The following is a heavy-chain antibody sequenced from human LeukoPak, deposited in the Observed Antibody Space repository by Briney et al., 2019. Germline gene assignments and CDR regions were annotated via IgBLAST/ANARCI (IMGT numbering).Heavy chain of an antibody. CDR3: ATLLNIAAAGWGIGFDI. D-gene: IGHD6-13*01. Sequence: PSETLSLTCTVSGGSISSGDYYWSWIRQPPGKGLEWIGSIYYSGSTYYNPSLKSRVTISVDTSKNQFSLKLSSVTAADTAVYYCATLLNIAAAGWGIGFDIWGQGTMVTVSS. V-gene: IGHV4-39*01. CDR2: IYYSGST. J-gene: IGHJ3*02. CDR1: GGSISSGDYY.